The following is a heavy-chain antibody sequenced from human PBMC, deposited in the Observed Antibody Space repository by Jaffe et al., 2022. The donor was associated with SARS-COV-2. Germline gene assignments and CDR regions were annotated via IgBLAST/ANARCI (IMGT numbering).Heavy chain of an antibody. D-gene: IGHD2-15*01. CDR3: ASLIDIGGYSEPGGGAFDI. Sequence: QLQLQESGPGLVKPSETLSLTCTVSGGSISSSSYYWGWIRQPPGKGLEWIGSIYYSGSTYYNPSLKSRVTISVDTSKNQFSLKLSSVTAADTAVYYCASLIDIGGYSEPGGGAFDIWGQGTMVTVSS. V-gene: IGHV4-39*01. CDR2: IYYSGST. J-gene: IGHJ3*02. CDR1: GGSISSSSYY.